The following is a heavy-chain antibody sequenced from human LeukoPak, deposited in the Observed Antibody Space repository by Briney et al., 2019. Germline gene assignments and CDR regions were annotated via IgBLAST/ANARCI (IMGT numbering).Heavy chain of an antibody. J-gene: IGHJ5*02. Sequence: ASVKVSRKASGYTFTSYGISWVRQAPGQGLEWMGWISAYNGNTNYAQKLQGRVTMTTDTSTSTAYMELRSLRSDDTAVYYCARGGDLDYDILTGYYNVMYNWFDPWGQGTPVTVSS. CDR3: ARGGDLDYDILTGYYNVMYNWFDP. CDR2: ISAYNGNT. CDR1: GYTFTSYG. D-gene: IGHD3-9*01. V-gene: IGHV1-18*01.